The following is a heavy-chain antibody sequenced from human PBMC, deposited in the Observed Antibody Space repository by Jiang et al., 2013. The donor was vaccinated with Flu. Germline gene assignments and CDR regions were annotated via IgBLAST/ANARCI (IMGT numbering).Heavy chain of an antibody. V-gene: IGHV2-5*01. D-gene: IGHD3-22*01. CDR1: GFSLSTSGVG. CDR2: IYWNDDK. J-gene: IGHJ4*02. Sequence: SGFSLSTSGVGVGWIRQPPGKALEWLALIYWNDDKRYSPSLKSRLTITKDTSKNQVVLTMTNMDPVDTATYYCAHRRGYYYDLSYYFDYWGQGTLVTVSS. CDR3: AHRRGYYYDLSYYFDY.